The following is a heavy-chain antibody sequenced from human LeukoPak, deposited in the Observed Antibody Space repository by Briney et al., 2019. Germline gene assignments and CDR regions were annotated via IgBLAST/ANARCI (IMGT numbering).Heavy chain of an antibody. J-gene: IGHJ4*02. Sequence: GASVKVSCKASGCTFTGYYMHWVRQAPGQGLEWMGWINPNSGGTNCAQKFQGRVTMTRDTSISTAYMELSRLRSDDTAVYYCARGSTIFGVVYSYYFDYWGQETLVTVSS. V-gene: IGHV1-2*02. D-gene: IGHD3-3*01. CDR3: ARGSTIFGVVYSYYFDY. CDR1: GCTFTGYY. CDR2: INPNSGGT.